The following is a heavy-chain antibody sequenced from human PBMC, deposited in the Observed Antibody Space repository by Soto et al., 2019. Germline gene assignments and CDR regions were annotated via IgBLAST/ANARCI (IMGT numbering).Heavy chain of an antibody. D-gene: IGHD3-16*01. Sequence: SSETLSLTCAVSGGSISSGGYSWSWIRQPPGKGLEWIGYINHTGGTYYNPSLRSRVTISLDTSKNQFSLKLSSVTAADTAVYYCAGGRSLGELPHWGQGTLVTVSS. CDR2: INHTGGT. CDR3: AGGRSLGELPH. CDR1: GGSISSGGYS. V-gene: IGHV4-30-2*01. J-gene: IGHJ4*02.